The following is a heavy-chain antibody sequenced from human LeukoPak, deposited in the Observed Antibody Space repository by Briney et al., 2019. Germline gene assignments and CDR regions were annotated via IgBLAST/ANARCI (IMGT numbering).Heavy chain of an antibody. CDR3: ARVRPHTIFGVVIVYYFDY. V-gene: IGHV4-39*07. J-gene: IGHJ4*02. Sequence: SETLSLTCTVSGGSISSSSYYWGWIRQPPGKGLEWIGSIYYSGSTYYNPSLKSRVTISVDTSKNQFSLKLSSVTAADTAVYYCARVRPHTIFGVVIVYYFDYWGQGTLVTVSS. CDR2: IYYSGST. CDR1: GGSISSSSYY. D-gene: IGHD3-3*01.